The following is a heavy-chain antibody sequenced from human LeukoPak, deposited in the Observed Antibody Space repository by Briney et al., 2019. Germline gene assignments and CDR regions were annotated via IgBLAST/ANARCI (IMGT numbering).Heavy chain of an antibody. D-gene: IGHD6-13*01. J-gene: IGHJ5*02. CDR2: ISGSGGST. CDR1: GFTFSSYA. V-gene: IGHV3-23*01. CDR3: AKDPEAAAEGWFDP. Sequence: PGGSRRLSCAASGFTFSSYAMSWVRQAPGKGLEWVSAISGSGGSTYYADSVKGRFTISRDNSKNTLYLQMNSLRAKDTAVYYCAKDPEAAAEGWFDPWGQGTLVTVSS.